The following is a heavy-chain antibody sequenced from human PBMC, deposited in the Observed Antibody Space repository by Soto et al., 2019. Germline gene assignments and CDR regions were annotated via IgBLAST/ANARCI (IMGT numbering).Heavy chain of an antibody. CDR2: INHSGST. CDR3: ARAYYYGSGSYYN. V-gene: IGHV4-34*01. Sequence: SETLSLTCAVYGGSFSGYYWSWIRQPPGKRLEWIGEINHSGSTNYNPSLKSRVTISVDTSKNQFSLKLSSVTAADTAVYYCARAYYYGSGSYYNWGQVTLVTVSS. D-gene: IGHD3-10*01. J-gene: IGHJ4*02. CDR1: GGSFSGYY.